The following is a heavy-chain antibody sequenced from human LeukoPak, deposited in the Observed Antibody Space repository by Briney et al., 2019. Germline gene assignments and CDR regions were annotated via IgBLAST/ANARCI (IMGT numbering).Heavy chain of an antibody. CDR1: GGTFSSYA. CDR3: ARENIHCSGGSCYSNDAFDV. D-gene: IGHD2-15*01. V-gene: IGHV1-69*05. Sequence: SVKVSCKASGGTFSSYAISWVRQAPVQGLECMGRLIPIFGTANYAQKFQGRVTITTDESTSTAYMELSSLRSEDTAVYYCARENIHCSGGSCYSNDAFDVWGQGTMVTVSS. J-gene: IGHJ3*01. CDR2: LIPIFGTA.